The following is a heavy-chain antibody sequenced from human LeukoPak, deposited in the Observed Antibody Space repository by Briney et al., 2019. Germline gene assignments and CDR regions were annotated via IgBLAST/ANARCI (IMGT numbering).Heavy chain of an antibody. CDR3: ARDVYSLYGMDV. J-gene: IGHJ6*02. CDR2: IYYSGST. CDR1: GGSISSYY. D-gene: IGHD2-8*01. Sequence: SETLSLTCSVSGGSISSYYWSWIRQPPGKGLEWIGYIYYSGSTNYNPSLKSRVTISVDTSKNQFSLKLSSVTAADTAVYYCARDVYSLYGMDVWGQGTTVTVSS. V-gene: IGHV4-59*01.